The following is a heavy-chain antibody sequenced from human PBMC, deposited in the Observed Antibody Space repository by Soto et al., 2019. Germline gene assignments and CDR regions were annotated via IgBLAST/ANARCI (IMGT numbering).Heavy chain of an antibody. CDR3: ARDLFIAVAGGYYYYGMEV. J-gene: IGHJ6*02. CDR2: ISYDGSNK. CDR1: GFTFSSYA. Sequence: PGGSLRLSCAASGFTFSSYAMHWVRQAPGKGLEWVAVISYDGSNKYYADSVKGRFTISRDNSKNTLYLQMNSLRAEDTAVYYCARDLFIAVAGGYYYYGMEVWGQGTTVTVSS. D-gene: IGHD6-19*01. V-gene: IGHV3-30-3*01.